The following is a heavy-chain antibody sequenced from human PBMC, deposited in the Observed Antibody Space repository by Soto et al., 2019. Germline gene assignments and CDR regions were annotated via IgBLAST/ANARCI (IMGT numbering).Heavy chain of an antibody. CDR1: GGSISNGDYY. V-gene: IGHV4-31*03. D-gene: IGHD3-10*01. CDR3: AGRASFMVRGVIYNWFDP. J-gene: IGHJ5*02. CDR2: IFYSGST. Sequence: SETLSLTCTVSGGSISNGDYYWSWIHQHPGKGLEWIGYIFYSGSTYYNPSLKSRITISVDTSKNQFSLKLSSVTAADTAVYYCAGRASFMVRGVIYNWFDPWGQGTLVTV.